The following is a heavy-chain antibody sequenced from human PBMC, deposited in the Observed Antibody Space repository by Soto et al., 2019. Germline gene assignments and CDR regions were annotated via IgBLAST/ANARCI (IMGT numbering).Heavy chain of an antibody. J-gene: IGHJ6*02. CDR1: GGTFSSYT. D-gene: IGHD3-10*01. Sequence: ASVKVSCKASGGTFSSYTISWVRQAPGQGLEWMGRIIPILGIANYAQKFQGRVTITADKSTGTAYVELSSLRSEDTAVYYCASLMGSGYYYGMDVGGQGPTVTVSS. CDR3: ASLMGSGYYYGMDV. CDR2: IIPILGIA. V-gene: IGHV1-69*02.